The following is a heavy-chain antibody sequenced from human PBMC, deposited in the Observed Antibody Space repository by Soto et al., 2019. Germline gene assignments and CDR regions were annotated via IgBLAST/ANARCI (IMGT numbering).Heavy chain of an antibody. V-gene: IGHV4-31*03. CDR1: GAALNSGNYY. CDR2: IYVTGAV. Sequence: PSETLSLTCSVSGAALNSGNYYWSWIRQVPGKGLVWIGHIYVTGAVDYNPSLRDRITISQDTSERQFSLNLRLVTAADTAVYYCARLRIATNNYKWFDPWGQGTLVTVS. CDR3: ARLRIATNNYKWFDP. D-gene: IGHD2-21*01. J-gene: IGHJ5*02.